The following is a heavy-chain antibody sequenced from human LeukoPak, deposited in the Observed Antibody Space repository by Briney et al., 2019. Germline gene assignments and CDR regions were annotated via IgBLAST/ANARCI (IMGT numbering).Heavy chain of an antibody. CDR2: IVVGSGNT. J-gene: IGHJ3*02. V-gene: IGHV1-58*02. D-gene: IGHD6-13*01. CDR1: GFTFTSSA. Sequence: ASVKVSCKASGFTFTSSAMQWVRQARGQRLEWIGWIVVGSGNTNYAQKFQERVTITRDMSTSTAYMELSSLRSEDTGVYYCAADGVKVGSSILRDAFDIWGRGTMVTVSS. CDR3: AADGVKVGSSILRDAFDI.